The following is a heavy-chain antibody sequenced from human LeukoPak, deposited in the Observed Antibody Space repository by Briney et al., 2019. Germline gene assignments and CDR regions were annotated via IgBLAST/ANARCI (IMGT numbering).Heavy chain of an antibody. CDR2: ISGSGGST. J-gene: IGHJ4*02. V-gene: IGHV3-23*01. CDR1: GFTFSSYA. D-gene: IGHD3-22*01. CDR3: AKAPRGTMIIVVVY. Sequence: QPGGSLRLSCAASGFTFSSYAMSWVRQAPGKGLEWVSAISGSGGSTYYADSVKGRLTISRDNSKNTLYLQMNSLRAEDTAVYYCAKAPRGTMIIVVVYWGQGTLVTVPS.